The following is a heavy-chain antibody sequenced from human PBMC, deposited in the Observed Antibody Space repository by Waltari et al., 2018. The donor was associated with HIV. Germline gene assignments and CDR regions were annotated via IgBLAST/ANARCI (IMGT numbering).Heavy chain of an antibody. Sequence: QVLRVQLGAALQNPGAAQKVSCKGSVHTFTRLGISWVRNSRGWGVEWMGWNSDYRGNKNYSQKFQGRDTMTTDTSTNRVYMELRSLRSNDTAVYYFAKERGEGSDILTGYANYYYYYGMDVWGQGTTVTVSS. CDR1: VHTFTRLG. J-gene: IGHJ6*02. CDR2: NSDYRGNK. D-gene: IGHD3-9*01. CDR3: AKERGEGSDILTGYANYYYYYGMDV. V-gene: IGHV1-18*01.